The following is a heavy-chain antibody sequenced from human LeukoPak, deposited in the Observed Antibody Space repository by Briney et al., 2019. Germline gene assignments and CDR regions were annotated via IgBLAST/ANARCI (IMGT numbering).Heavy chain of an antibody. CDR2: IYHSGST. Sequence: SETLSLTCAVSGGSISSNNWWIWVRQPPGKGLEWLGEIYHSGSTNDNPSLESRVTISVDKSNNQFSLKLSSVTAADTAVYYCARVDWYEGLDYWGQGALVTVSS. CDR3: ARVDWYEGLDY. CDR1: GGSISSNNW. V-gene: IGHV4-4*02. D-gene: IGHD2-21*01. J-gene: IGHJ4*02.